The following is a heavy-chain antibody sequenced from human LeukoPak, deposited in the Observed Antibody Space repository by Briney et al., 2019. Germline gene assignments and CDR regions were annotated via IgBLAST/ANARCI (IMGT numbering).Heavy chain of an antibody. CDR2: ISYDGSNK. Sequence: PGRSLRLSCAASGFTFSSYGMHWVRQAPGKGLEWVAVISYDGSNKYYADSVKGRFTISRDNSKNTLYLQINSLRAEDTAVYYCAGGGFGEAYYYYYYMDVWGKGTTVTVSS. CDR1: GFTFSSYG. D-gene: IGHD3-10*01. J-gene: IGHJ6*03. CDR3: AGGGFGEAYYYYYYMDV. V-gene: IGHV3-30*03.